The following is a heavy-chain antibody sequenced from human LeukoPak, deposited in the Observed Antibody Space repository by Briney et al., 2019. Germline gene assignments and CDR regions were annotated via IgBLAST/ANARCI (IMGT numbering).Heavy chain of an antibody. D-gene: IGHD3-3*01. CDR3: ARRVYYDFWSGRNHNWFDP. J-gene: IGHJ5*02. CDR2: IYYSGST. Sequence: SETLSLTCTVSGGSISSSSYYWGWIRQPPGKGLEWIGSIYYSGSTYYNPSLKGRVTISVDTSKNQFSLKLSSVTAADTAVYYCARRVYYDFWSGRNHNWFDPWGQGTLVTVSS. V-gene: IGHV4-39*01. CDR1: GGSISSSSYY.